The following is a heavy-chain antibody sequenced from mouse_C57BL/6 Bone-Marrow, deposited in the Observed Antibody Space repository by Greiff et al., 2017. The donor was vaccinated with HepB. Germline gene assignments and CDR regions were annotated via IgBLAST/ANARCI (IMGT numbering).Heavy chain of an antibody. D-gene: IGHD1-1*02. J-gene: IGHJ2*01. CDR1: GYTFTSYG. Sequence: QVQLQQSGAELARPGASVKLSCKASGYTFTSYGISWVKQRTGQGLEWIGEIYPRSGNTYYNEKFKGKATLTADKSSSTAYMELRSLTSEDSAVYFGARYYGFDYWGQGTTLTVSS. V-gene: IGHV1-81*01. CDR2: IYPRSGNT. CDR3: ARYYGFDY.